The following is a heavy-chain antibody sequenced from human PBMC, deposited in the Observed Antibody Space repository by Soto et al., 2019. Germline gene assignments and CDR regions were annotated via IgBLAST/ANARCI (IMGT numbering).Heavy chain of an antibody. Sequence: SVKVSCKTSGGTFSTYAIYWVRQAPGQGLEWMGAIIPLFGTANYAQKLQGRVTITTDKSTSTASMELSSLRSDDTAVYYCVYYDSSGYYPLVYWGQGTLVTVSS. CDR2: IIPLFGTA. J-gene: IGHJ4*02. CDR1: GGTFSTYA. V-gene: IGHV1-69*05. D-gene: IGHD3-22*01. CDR3: VYYDSSGYYPLVY.